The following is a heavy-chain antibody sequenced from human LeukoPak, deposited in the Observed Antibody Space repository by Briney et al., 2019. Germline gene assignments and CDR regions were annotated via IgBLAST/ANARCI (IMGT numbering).Heavy chain of an antibody. Sequence: SVKVSCKASGGTFSNYAISWVRQAPGQGLEWVGGIIPIFGTANYAQKFQGRVTITADKSTSTAYMELSSLRSEDTAVYFCARSFVFWSGTDSYYYYMDVWGKGTTVTISS. CDR3: ARSFVFWSGTDSYYYYMDV. CDR1: GGTFSNYA. CDR2: IIPIFGTA. V-gene: IGHV1-69*06. J-gene: IGHJ6*03. D-gene: IGHD3-3*01.